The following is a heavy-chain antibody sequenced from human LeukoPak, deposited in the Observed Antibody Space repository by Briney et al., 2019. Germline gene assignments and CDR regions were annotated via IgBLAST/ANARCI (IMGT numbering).Heavy chain of an antibody. D-gene: IGHD3-3*01. V-gene: IGHV3-43*02. Sequence: GGSLRLSCAASGFTFDDYAMHWVRQVPGKGLEWVCFISGDGGSTYYADSVKSRFTVSRDNRKKSLHLQMSSLRPEDTALYYCTKDMIRAIFGQGYYHYYGMDVWGQGTTVTVSS. CDR3: TKDMIRAIFGQGYYHYYGMDV. CDR1: GFTFDDYA. J-gene: IGHJ6*02. CDR2: ISGDGGST.